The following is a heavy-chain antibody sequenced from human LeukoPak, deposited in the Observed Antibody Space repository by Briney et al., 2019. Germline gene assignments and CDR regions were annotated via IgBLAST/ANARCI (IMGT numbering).Heavy chain of an antibody. J-gene: IGHJ5*02. CDR2: TYYRSKWHN. D-gene: IGHD3-16*02. V-gene: IGHV6-1*01. Sequence: SQTLSLTCAISGDSVSSNSAAWNWIRQSPSRGLEWLGRTYYRSKWHNDYAVSVKSRITINPDTSKNQFSLQLNSVTPEDTAVYYCARSEVHYDYVWGSYRSNWFDLWGQGTLVTVSS. CDR3: ARSEVHYDYVWGSYRSNWFDL. CDR1: GDSVSSNSAA.